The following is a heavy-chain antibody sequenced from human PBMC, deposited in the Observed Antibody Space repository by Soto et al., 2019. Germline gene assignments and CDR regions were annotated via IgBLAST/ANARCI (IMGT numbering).Heavy chain of an antibody. Sequence: SVKLSCKASGGTFSSYAISWVRHAPGQGLEWMGGIIPIFGTANYAQKFQGRVTITADESTSTAYMELSSLRSEDTAVYYCARDRPSSSWNNWFDPWGQGTLVTVSS. CDR1: GGTFSSYA. D-gene: IGHD6-13*01. CDR2: IIPIFGTA. CDR3: ARDRPSSSWNNWFDP. J-gene: IGHJ5*02. V-gene: IGHV1-69*13.